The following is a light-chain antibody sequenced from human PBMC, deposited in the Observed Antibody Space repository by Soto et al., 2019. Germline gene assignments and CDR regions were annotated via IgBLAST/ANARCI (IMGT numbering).Light chain of an antibody. CDR1: QSVNSNY. CDR3: QQRSEWPIT. J-gene: IGKJ1*01. CDR2: GAS. V-gene: IGKV3D-20*02. Sequence: DIVLTQSPGTLSLSPGERATLSCRASQSVNSNYLAWYQQKPGQAPRLLIHGASSRATGIPDRFSGSGSGTDFTLTISSLEPEDFAVYYCQQRSEWPITFGQGTKVDIK.